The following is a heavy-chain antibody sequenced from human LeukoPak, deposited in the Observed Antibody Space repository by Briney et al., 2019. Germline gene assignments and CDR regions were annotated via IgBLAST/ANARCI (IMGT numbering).Heavy chain of an antibody. CDR2: INTANGNT. V-gene: IGHV1-3*04. D-gene: IGHD6-19*01. CDR1: GYTFTSYN. J-gene: IGHJ3*02. Sequence: ASVKVSCKTSGYTFTSYNFHWVRQAPGQSFEWMGWINTANGNTQYSQKFQGRFTITREKSASTAYMELRSLRSDDTAVYYCARAGWYELPRYAFDIWGQGTMVTVSS. CDR3: ARAGWYELPRYAFDI.